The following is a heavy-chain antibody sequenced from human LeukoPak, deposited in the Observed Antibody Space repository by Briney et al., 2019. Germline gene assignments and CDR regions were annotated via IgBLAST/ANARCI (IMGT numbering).Heavy chain of an antibody. CDR1: GFTFSSYS. CDR3: AKDRRGQYSSVWDGAFDI. CDR2: ISSSSSTI. V-gene: IGHV3-48*04. J-gene: IGHJ3*02. D-gene: IGHD6-19*01. Sequence: GGSLRLSCAASGFTFSSYSMNWVRQAPGKGLEWVSYISSSSSTIYYADSVKGRFTISRDNAKNSLYLQMNSLRAEDTAVYYWAKDRRGQYSSVWDGAFDILGQGTMVTVSS.